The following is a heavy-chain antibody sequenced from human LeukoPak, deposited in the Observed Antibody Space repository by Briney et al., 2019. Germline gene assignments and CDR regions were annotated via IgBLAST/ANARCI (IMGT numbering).Heavy chain of an antibody. V-gene: IGHV3-23*01. CDR2: MSGSGGST. Sequence: GGSLRLSCAASGFTFSNYAMSWVRQAPGKGLEWVSSMSGSGGSTYYADSVKGRFTISRDNSKNTLYLQMNSLRAEDTAVYYCAGDNLEPTSYYYYGMDVWGQGTTVTVSS. D-gene: IGHD1-1*01. J-gene: IGHJ6*02. CDR1: GFTFSNYA. CDR3: AGDNLEPTSYYYYGMDV.